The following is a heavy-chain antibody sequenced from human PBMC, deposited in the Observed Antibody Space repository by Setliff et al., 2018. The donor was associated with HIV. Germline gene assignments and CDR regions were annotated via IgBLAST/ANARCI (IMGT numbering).Heavy chain of an antibody. J-gene: IGHJ4*02. V-gene: IGHV3-23*01. Sequence: GGSLRLSCAASGFIFSSYAMTWVRQAPGKGLEWVSTIRGSGSGDTTHYADFVKGRLTISRDNSKNTVYLQMNSLRAEDMAIYYCAREDSSWYGSLGYWGQGTPVTVSS. CDR2: IRGSGSGDTT. D-gene: IGHD6-13*01. CDR1: GFIFSSYA. CDR3: AREDSSWYGSLGY.